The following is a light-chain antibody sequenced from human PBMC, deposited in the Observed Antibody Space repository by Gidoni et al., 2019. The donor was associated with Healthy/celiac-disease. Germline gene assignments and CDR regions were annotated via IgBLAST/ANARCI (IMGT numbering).Light chain of an antibody. Sequence: DIQMPPSPSTLSASVGDRVTITCRASQSISRLSAWYQQKPGKAHKLLIYDACSLESGVPSRFSGSGSGTEFTLTISRLQHDDLATYYCQQYNSYWTFGQGTKVEIK. CDR3: QQYNSYWT. V-gene: IGKV1-5*01. CDR1: QSISRL. J-gene: IGKJ1*01. CDR2: DAC.